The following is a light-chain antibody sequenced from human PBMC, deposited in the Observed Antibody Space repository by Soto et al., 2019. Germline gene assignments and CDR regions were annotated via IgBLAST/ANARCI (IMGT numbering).Light chain of an antibody. CDR1: QIVGGDT. V-gene: IGKV3-20*01. CDR2: GAS. Sequence: EIVLTQSPGTLSLSPGERATLSCRASQIVGGDTLAWLQQRPGQAPRLVIYGASNRAAGFPDRFSGSGSGTDLTHTVSRLEPEDFAMYYCQQYHWAPDTYCHGTRLEMK. CDR3: QQYHWAPDT. J-gene: IGKJ5*01.